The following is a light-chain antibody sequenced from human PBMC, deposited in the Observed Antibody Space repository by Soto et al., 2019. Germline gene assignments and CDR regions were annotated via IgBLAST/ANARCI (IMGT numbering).Light chain of an antibody. CDR2: AAS. V-gene: IGKV1-8*01. CDR3: EEYYSYPST. J-gene: IGKJ5*01. CDR1: QGISSY. Sequence: AIRMTQSPSSLSASTGDRVTITCRASQGISSYLAWYQQKPGKAPKLLIYAASTLQSGVPSRFSGSGSGTDFTLTISCLQSEDFATHYCEEYYSYPSTFGQGTRLEI.